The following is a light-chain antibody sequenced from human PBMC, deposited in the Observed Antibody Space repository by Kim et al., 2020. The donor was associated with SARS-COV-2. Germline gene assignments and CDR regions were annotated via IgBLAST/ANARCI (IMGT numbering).Light chain of an antibody. CDR2: KTS. Sequence: SASVGYRVTITCRASQSISDWLAWYQQKPGKAPKVLIYKTSTLESGVPSRFSGSGSGTEFTLTISSLQPDDFATYYCQQYNRFSYTFGQGTKLEIK. CDR1: QSISDW. V-gene: IGKV1-5*03. J-gene: IGKJ2*01. CDR3: QQYNRFSYT.